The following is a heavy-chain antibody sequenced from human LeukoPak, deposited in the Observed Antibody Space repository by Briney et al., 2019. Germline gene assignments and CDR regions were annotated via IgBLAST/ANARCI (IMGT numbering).Heavy chain of an antibody. CDR3: ARERAVAGPPFFDY. D-gene: IGHD6-19*01. J-gene: IGHJ4*02. V-gene: IGHV3-7*01. CDR2: IKQDGSEK. Sequence: GGPLRLSCAASGFTFSSYWMSWVRQAPGKGLEWVANIKQDGSEKYYVDSVKDRFTISRDNSKNTLYLQMNSLRAEDTAVYYCARERAVAGPPFFDYWGQGTLVTVSS. CDR1: GFTFSSYW.